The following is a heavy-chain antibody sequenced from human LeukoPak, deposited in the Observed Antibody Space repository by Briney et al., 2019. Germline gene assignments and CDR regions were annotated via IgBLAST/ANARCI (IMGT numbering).Heavy chain of an antibody. CDR1: GFTFDDYA. Sequence: GGSLRLSCAASGFTFDDYAMPWVRQAPGEGLEWVSGISWNSGSIGYADSVKGRFTISRDNAKNSLYLQMNSLRAEDTALYYCAEDRGYRYGLLPLDFWGQGTLVTVSS. V-gene: IGHV3-9*01. CDR3: AEDRGYRYGLLPLDF. CDR2: ISWNSGSI. D-gene: IGHD5-18*01. J-gene: IGHJ4*02.